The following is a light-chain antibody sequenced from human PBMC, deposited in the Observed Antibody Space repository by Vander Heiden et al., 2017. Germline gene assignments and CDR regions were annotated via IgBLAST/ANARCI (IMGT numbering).Light chain of an antibody. CDR1: PSFSSY. CDR2: AAS. V-gene: IGKV1-39*01. CDR3: QQSDSTPHT. J-gene: IGKJ2*01. Sequence: DIQATQSPSSLSASLAARVPITCRARPSFSSYLNWYQQKPGKAPKLLIYAASSLESGVPSRFSGSGSGTDFTLTISRLQPEDFATYYCQQSDSTPHTFGQGTKVEIK.